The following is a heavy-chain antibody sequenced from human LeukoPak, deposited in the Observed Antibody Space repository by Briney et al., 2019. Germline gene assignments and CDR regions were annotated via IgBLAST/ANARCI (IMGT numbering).Heavy chain of an antibody. CDR3: ARDESSGWYGDPDY. V-gene: IGHV3-30*05. D-gene: IGHD6-19*01. J-gene: IGHJ4*02. Sequence: GGSLRLSCTASGFPFIEYSMNWVRQAPGKGLEWVAVISYDGSNKYYADSVKGRFTISRDNSKNTLYLQMNSLRAEDTAVYYCARDESSGWYGDPDYWGQGTLVTVSS. CDR2: ISYDGSNK. CDR1: GFPFIEYS.